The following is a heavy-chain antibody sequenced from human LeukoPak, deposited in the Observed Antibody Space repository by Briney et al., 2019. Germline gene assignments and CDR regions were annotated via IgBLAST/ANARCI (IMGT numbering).Heavy chain of an antibody. CDR2: ISGSGGST. CDR1: GFTFSSYA. CDR3: ARAPIFGVVIAGLYYFDY. Sequence: PGGSLRLSCAASGFTFSSYAMSWVRQAPGKGLEWVSAISGSGGSTYYADSVKGRFTISRDNSKNTLYLQMNSLRAEDTAVYYCARAPIFGVVIAGLYYFDYWGQGTLVTVSS. D-gene: IGHD3-3*01. J-gene: IGHJ4*02. V-gene: IGHV3-23*01.